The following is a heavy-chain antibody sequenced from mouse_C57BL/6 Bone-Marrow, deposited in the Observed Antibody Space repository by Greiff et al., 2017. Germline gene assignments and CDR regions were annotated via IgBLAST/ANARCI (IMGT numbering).Heavy chain of an antibody. Sequence: VQLKQSGGGLVKPGGSLKLSCAASGFTFSDYGMHWVRQAPEKGLEWVAYISSGSSTIYYADTVKGRFTISRDNAKNTLFLQMTSLRSEDTAMYYCARQGWLLLAWFAYWGQGTLVTVSA. V-gene: IGHV5-17*01. D-gene: IGHD2-3*01. CDR1: GFTFSDYG. CDR2: ISSGSSTI. J-gene: IGHJ3*01. CDR3: ARQGWLLLAWFAY.